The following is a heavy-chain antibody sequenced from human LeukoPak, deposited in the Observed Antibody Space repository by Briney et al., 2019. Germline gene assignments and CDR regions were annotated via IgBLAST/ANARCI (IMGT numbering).Heavy chain of an antibody. CDR3: AKERVNGDYVYYYHGMDV. CDR1: GFAFGNYG. D-gene: IGHD4-17*01. J-gene: IGHJ6*02. CDR2: TSSDGNNK. Sequence: GGSLRLTCRGSGFAFGNYGMTWARQAPGKGLEWVAVTSSDGNNKHYADSVKGRFTISRDNSTNTLYLQMNSLRAEDTGVFYCAKERVNGDYVYYYHGMDVWGQGTTVTVS. V-gene: IGHV3-30*18.